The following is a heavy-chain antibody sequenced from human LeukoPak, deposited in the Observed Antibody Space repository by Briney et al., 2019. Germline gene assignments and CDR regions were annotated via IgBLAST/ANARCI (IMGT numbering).Heavy chain of an antibody. CDR3: ARDNWGWDY. CDR2: ISSDGDNQ. D-gene: IGHD7-27*01. J-gene: IGHJ4*02. Sequence: GGSLRLSCAASGFTFNNYPMNWVRQAPGKGLEWVAVISSDGDNQYYADSAKGRFTISRDNSKSTLSLQMNSLRDEDTAVYFCARDNWGWDYWGQGTLVAVSS. CDR1: GFTFNNYP. V-gene: IGHV3-30*01.